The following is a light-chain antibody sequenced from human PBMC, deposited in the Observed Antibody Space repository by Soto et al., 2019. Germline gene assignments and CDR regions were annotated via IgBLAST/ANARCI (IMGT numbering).Light chain of an antibody. CDR2: GAS. CDR3: QQCDNWWT. V-gene: IGKV3-15*01. CDR1: QSVGSN. J-gene: IGKJ1*01. Sequence: EIVMTQSPDTLSVSPVERATLSCRASQSVGSNLAWYQKKPGQAPRLLIFGASTRATGIPARFSGSGSGTEFTLTISSLQSEDFAVYYCQQCDNWWTFGQGTKVDIK.